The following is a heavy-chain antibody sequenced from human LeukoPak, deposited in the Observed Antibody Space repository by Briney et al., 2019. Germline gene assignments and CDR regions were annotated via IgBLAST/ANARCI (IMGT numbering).Heavy chain of an antibody. J-gene: IGHJ3*02. D-gene: IGHD1-26*01. V-gene: IGHV4-59*01. CDR3: AGDRYSGSYGAFDI. Sequence: SETLSLTCTVSGGSISSYYWSWIRQPPGKGLEWIGYIYYSGSTNYNPSLKSRVTISVDTSKNQFSLKLSSVTAADTAVYYCAGDRYSGSYGAFDIWGQGTMVTVSS. CDR2: IYYSGST. CDR1: GGSISSYY.